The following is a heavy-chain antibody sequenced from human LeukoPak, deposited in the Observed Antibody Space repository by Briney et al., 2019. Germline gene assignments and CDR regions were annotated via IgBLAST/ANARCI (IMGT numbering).Heavy chain of an antibody. CDR3: ARSTGYSYGYNY. CDR1: GYTFTGYY. D-gene: IGHD5-18*01. J-gene: IGHJ4*02. Sequence: ASVKVSCKASGYTFTGYYMHWVRQAPGQGLEWMGWINPNSGGANYAQKFQGWVTMTRDTSISTAYMELSRLRSDDTAVYYCARSTGYSYGYNYWGQGTLVTVSS. V-gene: IGHV1-2*04. CDR2: INPNSGGA.